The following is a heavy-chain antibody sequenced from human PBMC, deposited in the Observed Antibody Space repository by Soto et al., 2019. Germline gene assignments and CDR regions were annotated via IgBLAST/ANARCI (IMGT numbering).Heavy chain of an antibody. CDR2: ISAYDGKT. V-gene: IGHV1-18*01. CDR1: GYPFNIYG. CDR3: ARDHHEFWTSYWFDS. Sequence: QVQLVQSGAEVRKPGASVKVSCKTSGYPFNIYGMNWVRQAPGQGLEMMGWISAYDGKTTYAEKFQDRVTMTTDTSTSTAYMELRSLRPDDTAIYYCARDHHEFWTSYWFDSWGQGTLVSVSS. D-gene: IGHD1-1*01. J-gene: IGHJ5*01.